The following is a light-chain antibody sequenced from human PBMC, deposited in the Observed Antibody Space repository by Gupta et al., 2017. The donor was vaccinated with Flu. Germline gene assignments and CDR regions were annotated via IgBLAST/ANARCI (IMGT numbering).Light chain of an antibody. Sequence: DIQMTQSPSILSASVGDRVTITCRASQNINSWLAWYQQKPGTAPKLLIHEASSLESGVPSRFSASGSGTEFTLTISGLQPDDFATYFCQQYHSYYTFGQGTKMEIK. CDR1: QNINSW. J-gene: IGKJ2*01. CDR3: QQYHSYYT. CDR2: EAS. V-gene: IGKV1-5*03.